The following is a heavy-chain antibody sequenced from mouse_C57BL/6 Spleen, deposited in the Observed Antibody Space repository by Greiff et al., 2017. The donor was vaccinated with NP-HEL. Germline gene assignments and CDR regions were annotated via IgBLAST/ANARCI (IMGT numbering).Heavy chain of an antibody. CDR2: IDPSDSYT. Sequence: QVQLQQPGAELVRPGTSVKLSCKASGYTFTSYWMHWVKQRPGQGLEWIGVIDPSDSYTNYNQKFKGKATLTVDTSSSTAYMQLSSLTSEDSAVYYCAPYDDDAGAWFAYWGQGTLVTVSA. CDR3: APYDDDAGAWFAY. J-gene: IGHJ3*01. D-gene: IGHD2-4*01. CDR1: GYTFTSYW. V-gene: IGHV1-59*01.